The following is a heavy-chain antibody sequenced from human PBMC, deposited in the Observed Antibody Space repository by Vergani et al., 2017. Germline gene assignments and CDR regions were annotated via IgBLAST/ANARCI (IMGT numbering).Heavy chain of an antibody. CDR2: INHSGST. V-gene: IGHV4-34*01. J-gene: IGHJ3*02. CDR1: GGSFSGYY. Sequence: QVQLQQWGAGLLKPSETLSLTCAVYGGSFSGYYWSWIRQPPGKGLEWIGEINHSGSTNYNPSLKSRVTISVDTSKNQFALKRSSVTAADTAVYYCASEDYGRRSLAFDIWGQGTMVTVSS. D-gene: IGHD4-17*01. CDR3: ASEDYGRRSLAFDI.